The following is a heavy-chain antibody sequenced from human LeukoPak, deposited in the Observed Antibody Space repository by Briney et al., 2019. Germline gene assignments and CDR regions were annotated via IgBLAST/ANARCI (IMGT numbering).Heavy chain of an antibody. J-gene: IGHJ6*02. CDR3: ARIFRYQLVDYYALDV. V-gene: IGHV3-21*01. D-gene: IGHD2-2*01. CDR1: GFSLSSNY. CDR2: ISSSSAYI. Sequence: PGGSLRLSCAASGFSLSSNYMSWVCQAPGKGLEWVSAISSSSAYIYYADSVKGRFTISRDNAKSSVSLQMNSLRADDTAVYYCARIFRYQLVDYYALDVWGQGTTVTVSS.